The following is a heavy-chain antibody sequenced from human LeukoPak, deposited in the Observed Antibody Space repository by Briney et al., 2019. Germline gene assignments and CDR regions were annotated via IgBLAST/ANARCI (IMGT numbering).Heavy chain of an antibody. D-gene: IGHD6-13*01. CDR2: IIPILGIA. CDR3: ARMIAAAGTSNGFQH. CDR1: GGTFSSYA. J-gene: IGHJ1*01. Sequence: XASVKVSCKASGGTFSSYAISWVRQAPGQGLEWMGRIIPILGIANYAQKFQGRVTITADKSTSTAYMELSSLRSEDTAVYYCARMIAAAGTSNGFQHWGQGTLVTVSS. V-gene: IGHV1-69*04.